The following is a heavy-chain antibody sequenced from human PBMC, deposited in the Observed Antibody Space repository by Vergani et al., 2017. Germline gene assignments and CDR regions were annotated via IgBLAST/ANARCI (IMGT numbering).Heavy chain of an antibody. CDR3: AREGRIAAAGIAY. CDR2: IYYSGST. J-gene: IGHJ4*02. D-gene: IGHD6-13*01. Sequence: QVQLQESGPGLLKPSETLSLTCTVSGGSISSYYWSWIRQPPGKGLEWIGYIYYSGSTNYNPSLKSRVTISVDTSKNQFSLKLSSVTAADTAVYYCAREGRIAAAGIAYWGQGTLVTVSA. CDR1: GGSISSYY. V-gene: IGHV4-59*01.